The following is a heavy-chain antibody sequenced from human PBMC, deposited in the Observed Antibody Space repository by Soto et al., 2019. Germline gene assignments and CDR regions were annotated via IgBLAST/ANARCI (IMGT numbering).Heavy chain of an antibody. CDR2: ISAYNGNT. CDR3: ARSATYYGDYEYLQH. Sequence: VASVKVSCKASGYTFTSYGISWVRQAPGQGLEWMGWISAYNGNTNYAQKLQGRVTMTTDTSTSTAYMELRSLRSDDTAVYYCARSATYYGDYEYLQHWGQGTLVTVSS. J-gene: IGHJ1*01. D-gene: IGHD4-17*01. V-gene: IGHV1-18*01. CDR1: GYTFTSYG.